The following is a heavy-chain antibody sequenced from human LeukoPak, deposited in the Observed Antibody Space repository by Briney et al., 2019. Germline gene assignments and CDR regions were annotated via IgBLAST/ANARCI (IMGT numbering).Heavy chain of an antibody. D-gene: IGHD3-22*01. CDR2: INHSGST. CDR1: GGSISSSNW. CDR3: ARDGHYDSTDAFDI. J-gene: IGHJ3*02. Sequence: SETLSLTCAVSGGSISSSNWWSWVRQPPGKGLEWIGEINHSGSTNYNPSLKSRVTISVDTSKNQFSLKLSSVTAADTAVYYCARDGHYDSTDAFDIWGQGTMVTVSS. V-gene: IGHV4-4*02.